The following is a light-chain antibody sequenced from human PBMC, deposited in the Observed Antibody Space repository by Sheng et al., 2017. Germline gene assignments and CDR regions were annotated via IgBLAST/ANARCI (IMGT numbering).Light chain of an antibody. Sequence: DIQMTQSPSSLSASVGDRVTITCRASQSISSYLNWYQQKPGKAPKLLIYAASSLQSGVPSRFSGSGSGTDFTLTISSLQPKDFATYYCQQSYSTPHMYTFGQGTKLEIK. V-gene: IGKV1-39*01. CDR3: QQSYSTPHMYT. CDR2: AAS. CDR1: QSISSY. J-gene: IGKJ2*01.